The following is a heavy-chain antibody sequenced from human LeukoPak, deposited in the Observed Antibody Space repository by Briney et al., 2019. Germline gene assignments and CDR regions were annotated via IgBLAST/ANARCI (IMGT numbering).Heavy chain of an antibody. J-gene: IGHJ6*03. CDR3: ARDVATYYMDV. CDR1: GFTFSNYD. Sequence: GGSLRLSCAASGFTFSNYDMSWVRQAPGKGLEWVSAISGSGGSTYYADSVKGRFTISRDNSKNTLCLQMNSLRAEDTAVYYCARDVATYYMDVWGKGTTVTVSS. V-gene: IGHV3-23*01. CDR2: ISGSGGST.